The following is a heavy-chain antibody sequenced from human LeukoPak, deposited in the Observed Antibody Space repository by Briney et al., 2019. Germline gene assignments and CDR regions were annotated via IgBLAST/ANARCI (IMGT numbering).Heavy chain of an antibody. CDR1: SDSISSGDYY. Sequence: SQTLSLTCTVSSDSISSGDYYWSWIRQPAGKGLEFIGYINKNGGTYYNPPLKSRVSISTDTSKNQFSLKLTSVTAADTAVYFCAREHKSYGDYPYYFDSWGQGTLVTVSS. CDR2: INKNGGT. CDR3: AREHKSYGDYPYYFDS. D-gene: IGHD4-17*01. V-gene: IGHV4-30-4*01. J-gene: IGHJ4*02.